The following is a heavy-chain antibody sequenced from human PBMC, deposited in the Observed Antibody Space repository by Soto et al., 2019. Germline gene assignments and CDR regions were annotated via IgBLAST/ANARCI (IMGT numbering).Heavy chain of an antibody. V-gene: IGHV4-59*08. CDR1: GGSISSYY. Sequence: PSETLSLNCTVSGGSISSYYWSWIRQPPGKGLEWIGYIYYSGSTNYNPSLKSRVTISVDTSKNQFSLKLSSVTAADTAVYYCARQLLGYCSGGSCPPGWFDPWGQGTLVTVSS. CDR2: IYYSGST. CDR3: ARQLLGYCSGGSCPPGWFDP. J-gene: IGHJ5*02. D-gene: IGHD2-15*01.